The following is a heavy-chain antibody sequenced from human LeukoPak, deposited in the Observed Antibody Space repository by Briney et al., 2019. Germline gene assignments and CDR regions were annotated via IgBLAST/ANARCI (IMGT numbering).Heavy chain of an antibody. D-gene: IGHD3-22*01. Sequence: PSGTLSLTCTVSGGSISSGGYSWSWIRQHPGKGLEWIGYIYYSGSTYYNPSLKSRVTISVDTSKNQFSLKLSSVTAADTAVYYCARGLGNSSGYYYVVNPDAFDIWGQGTMVTVSS. CDR2: IYYSGST. CDR1: GGSISSGGYS. V-gene: IGHV4-31*03. CDR3: ARGLGNSSGYYYVVNPDAFDI. J-gene: IGHJ3*02.